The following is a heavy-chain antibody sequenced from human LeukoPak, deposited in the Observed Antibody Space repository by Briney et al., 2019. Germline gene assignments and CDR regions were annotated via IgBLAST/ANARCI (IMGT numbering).Heavy chain of an antibody. V-gene: IGHV3-48*03. D-gene: IGHD1-1*01. Sequence: TGGSLRLSCAASGFTFSSYEMNWVRQAPGKGLEWVSYISSSGSNIKYADSVKGRFTVSRDNAKNSLFLEMNSLRVEDTAVYYCAKLNNYAFDFWGQGTMVTVSS. CDR3: AKLNNYAFDF. CDR2: ISSSGSNI. J-gene: IGHJ3*01. CDR1: GFTFSSYE.